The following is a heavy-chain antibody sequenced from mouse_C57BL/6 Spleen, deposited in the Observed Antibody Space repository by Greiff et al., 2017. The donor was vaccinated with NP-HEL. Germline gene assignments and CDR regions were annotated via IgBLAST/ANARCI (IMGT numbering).Heavy chain of an antibody. CDR1: GFTFTDYY. J-gene: IGHJ1*03. CDR3: ARYQVYYYGSSYGYFDV. V-gene: IGHV7-3*01. D-gene: IGHD1-1*01. CDR2: IRNKANGYTT. Sequence: DVKLVESGGGLVQPGGSLSLSCAASGFTFTDYYMSWVRQPPGKALEWLGFIRNKANGYTTEYSASVKGRFTISRDNSQSILYLQMNALRAEDSATYYCARYQVYYYGSSYGYFDVWGTGTTVTVSS.